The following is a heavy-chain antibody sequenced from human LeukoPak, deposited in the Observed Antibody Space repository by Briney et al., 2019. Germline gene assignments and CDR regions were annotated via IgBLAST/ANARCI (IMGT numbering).Heavy chain of an antibody. D-gene: IGHD3-22*01. Sequence: GGSLRLSCAASGFTFSSYAMSWVSQAPGKGLEWVSAISGSGGSTYYADSVKGRFTISRDNSKNTLYLQMNRLRAEDTAVYYCAKDPYYDSSGYTREADYWGQGTLVTVSS. V-gene: IGHV3-23*01. CDR3: AKDPYYDSSGYTREADY. CDR2: ISGSGGST. J-gene: IGHJ4*02. CDR1: GFTFSSYA.